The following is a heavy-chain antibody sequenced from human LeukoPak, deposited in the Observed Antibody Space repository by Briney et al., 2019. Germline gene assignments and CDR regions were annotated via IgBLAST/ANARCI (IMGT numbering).Heavy chain of an antibody. CDR3: ARLSPTDSSGFQPYYYYGMDV. Sequence: PSETLSLTCTVSGGSISSSSYYWGWIRQPPGKGLEWIGRIYYSGSTYYNPSLKSRVTISVDTSKNQFSLKLSSVTAADTAVYYCARLSPTDSSGFQPYYYYGMDVWGQGTTVTVSS. V-gene: IGHV4-39*01. J-gene: IGHJ6*02. D-gene: IGHD3-22*01. CDR2: IYYSGST. CDR1: GGSISSSSYY.